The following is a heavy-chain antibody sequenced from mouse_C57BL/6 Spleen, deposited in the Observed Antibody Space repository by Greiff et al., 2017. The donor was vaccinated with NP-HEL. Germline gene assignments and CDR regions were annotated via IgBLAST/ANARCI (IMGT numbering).Heavy chain of an antibody. Sequence: EVKLMESGAELVRPGASVKLSCTASGFNIKDDYMHWVKQRPEQGLEWIGWIDPENGDTEYASKFQGKATITADTSSNTAYLQLSSLTSEDTAVYYCTTITTSFAYWGQGTLVTVSA. CDR1: GFNIKDDY. V-gene: IGHV14-4*01. CDR2: IDPENGDT. CDR3: TTITTSFAY. J-gene: IGHJ3*01. D-gene: IGHD1-1*01.